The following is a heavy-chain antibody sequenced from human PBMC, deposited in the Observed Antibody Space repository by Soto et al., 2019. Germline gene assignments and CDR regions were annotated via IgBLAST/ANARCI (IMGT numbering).Heavy chain of an antibody. V-gene: IGHV3-30-3*01. CDR3: ARESITIFGVVPDFDY. J-gene: IGHJ4*02. CDR1: GFTFSIYA. CDR2: ISYDGSNK. D-gene: IGHD3-3*01. Sequence: QVQLVESGGGVVQPGRYLRLSCAASGFTFSIYAMHWVRQAPGKGLEWVAVISYDGSNKYYADSVKGRFTISRDNSKNALYLQMNSLRAEDTAVYYCARESITIFGVVPDFDYWGQGTLVPVSS.